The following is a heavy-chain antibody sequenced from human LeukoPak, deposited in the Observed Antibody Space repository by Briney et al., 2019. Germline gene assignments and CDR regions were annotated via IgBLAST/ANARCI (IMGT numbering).Heavy chain of an antibody. CDR2: IYPGDSDT. V-gene: IGHV5-51*01. D-gene: IGHD2-2*01. CDR3: ARAICSSTSCYYMDV. Sequence: GESLKISCKGSGYSFTSYWIGWVRQMPGKGLGWMGIIYPGDSDTRYSPSFQGQVTISADKSISTAYLQWSSLKASDTAMYYCARAICSSTSCYYMDVWGKGTTVTVSS. CDR1: GYSFTSYW. J-gene: IGHJ6*03.